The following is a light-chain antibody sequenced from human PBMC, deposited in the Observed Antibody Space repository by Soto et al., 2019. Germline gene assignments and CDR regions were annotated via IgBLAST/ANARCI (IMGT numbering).Light chain of an antibody. J-gene: IGKJ1*01. CDR1: QAISIY. Sequence: DIQMTQSPSYLSTSVGDRVTITCRASQAISIYLAWYRQKPGKVPKLLIYAASTLQSGVPSRFSGSGSGTDFTLTISSLQPEDVATYYCQKYNSAPPTFGQGTKVEIK. CDR3: QKYNSAPPT. CDR2: AAS. V-gene: IGKV1-27*01.